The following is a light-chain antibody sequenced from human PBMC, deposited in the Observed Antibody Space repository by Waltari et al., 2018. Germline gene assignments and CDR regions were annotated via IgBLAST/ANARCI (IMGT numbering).Light chain of an antibody. V-gene: IGLV2-14*01. CDR2: DVS. CDR3: NSYAGSSSWV. Sequence: QSALTQPASVSGSPGQPITISCTGTSSDVGFYNYVPWYQQHPGKAPKLIIYDVSERPSGVSDRFSGSKSGNTASLTISGLQAEDEADYYCNSYAGSSSWVFGGGTKLTVL. CDR1: SSDVGFYNY. J-gene: IGLJ3*02.